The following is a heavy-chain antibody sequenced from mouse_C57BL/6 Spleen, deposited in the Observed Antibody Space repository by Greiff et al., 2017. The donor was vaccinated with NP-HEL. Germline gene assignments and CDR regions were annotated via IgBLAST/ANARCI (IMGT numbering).Heavy chain of an antibody. CDR1: GYSFTDYN. CDR2: INPNYGTT. Sequence: QQSGPELVKPGASVKISCKASGYSFTDYNMNWVKQSNGKSLEWIGVINPNYGTTSYNQKFKGKATLTVDQSSSTAYMQLNSLTSEDSAVYYCARSWDYSNRGAMDYWGQGTSVTVSS. CDR3: ARSWDYSNRGAMDY. J-gene: IGHJ4*01. D-gene: IGHD2-5*01. V-gene: IGHV1-39*01.